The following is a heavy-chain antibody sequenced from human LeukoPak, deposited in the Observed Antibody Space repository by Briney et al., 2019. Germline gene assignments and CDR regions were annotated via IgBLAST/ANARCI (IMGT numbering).Heavy chain of an antibody. V-gene: IGHV3-11*01. D-gene: IGHD3-9*01. J-gene: IGHJ6*02. Sequence: GGSLRLSCAASGFTFSDYYMSWIRQAPGKGLEWVSYISSSGSTIYYADSLKGRFTISRDNAKNSLYLQMNSLRAEDTAVYYCASERFQEIDILTGYYYYYYYGMDVWGQGTTVTVSS. CDR1: GFTFSDYY. CDR3: ASERFQEIDILTGYYYYYYYGMDV. CDR2: ISSSGSTI.